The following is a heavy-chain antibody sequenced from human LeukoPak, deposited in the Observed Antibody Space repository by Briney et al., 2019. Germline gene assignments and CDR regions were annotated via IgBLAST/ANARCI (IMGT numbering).Heavy chain of an antibody. CDR2: ISDSGYST. CDR3: AKETAYGASRYWYFDL. CDR1: GFTFSSYA. Sequence: GGSLRLSCAASGFTFSSYAMNWVRQAPGKGLEWVSGISDSGYSTYYADSVKGRFTISRDNSKNTLHLQMNSLRAEDTALYYCAKETAYGASRYWYFDLWGRGTLVTVSS. V-gene: IGHV3-23*01. D-gene: IGHD4-17*01. J-gene: IGHJ2*01.